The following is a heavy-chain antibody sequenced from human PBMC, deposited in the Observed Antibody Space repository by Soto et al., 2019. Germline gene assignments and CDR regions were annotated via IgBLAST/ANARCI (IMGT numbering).Heavy chain of an antibody. CDR3: ARGTDRTSYDFWSGHPKALDAFDI. CDR2: INPISGKA. Sequence: ASVKVSCKASGGTFSSYTISWVRQAPGQGLEWMGRINPISGKAGYAQKFQGRVTMTRNNSISTAYMELSSLRSEDTAVYYCARGTDRTSYDFWSGHPKALDAFDISGQGTMVTVPS. V-gene: IGHV1-8*02. D-gene: IGHD3-3*01. CDR1: GGTFSSYT. J-gene: IGHJ3*02.